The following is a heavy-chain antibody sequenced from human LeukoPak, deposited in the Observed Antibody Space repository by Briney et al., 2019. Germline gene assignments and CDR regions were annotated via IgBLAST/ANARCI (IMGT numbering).Heavy chain of an antibody. V-gene: IGHV5-51*01. J-gene: IGHJ4*02. Sequence: GESLKISCNGSGYSFTSYWIGWVRQMPGKGLERMGIIHPADSDTRFSPSFLGQVTISADKSINTAYLQWSRLKASDTAIYYCARMDDYGDYGIYWGQGTLVTVSS. CDR3: ARMDDYGDYGIY. CDR1: GYSFTSYW. D-gene: IGHD4-17*01. CDR2: IHPADSDT.